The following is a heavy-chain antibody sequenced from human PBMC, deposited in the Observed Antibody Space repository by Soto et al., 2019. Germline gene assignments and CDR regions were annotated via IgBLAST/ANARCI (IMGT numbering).Heavy chain of an antibody. Sequence: AGGSLRLSCAASGFTFSSYAMSWVRQAPGKGLEWVSAISGSGGSTYYADSVKGRFTISRDNSKNTLYLQMNSLRAEDTAVYYCAKRLVPAAKGYYYYGMDVWGQGTTVTVSS. V-gene: IGHV3-23*01. J-gene: IGHJ6*02. CDR3: AKRLVPAAKGYYYYGMDV. CDR2: ISGSGGST. CDR1: GFTFSSYA. D-gene: IGHD2-2*01.